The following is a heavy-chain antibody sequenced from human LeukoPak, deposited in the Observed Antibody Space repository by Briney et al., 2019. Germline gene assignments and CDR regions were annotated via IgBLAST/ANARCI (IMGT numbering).Heavy chain of an antibody. CDR1: GFTFSSYW. D-gene: IGHD2-15*01. V-gene: IGHV3-74*01. CDR2: INSDGSST. CDR3: ARDCGGGSCYGPYDAFDI. Sequence: PGGSLRLSCAASGFTFSSYWIYWVRQAPGKGLEWVSLINSDGSSTIYADSVKGRFTISRDNAKDTLYLQMNSLRAEDTAVYYCARDCGGGSCYGPYDAFDIWGQGTMVTVSS. J-gene: IGHJ3*02.